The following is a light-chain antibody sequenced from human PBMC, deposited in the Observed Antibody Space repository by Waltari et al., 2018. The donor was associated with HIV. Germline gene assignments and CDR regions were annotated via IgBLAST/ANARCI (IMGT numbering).Light chain of an antibody. CDR2: RNN. CDR3: SAWDSSLSAWV. Sequence: LSQPPSVSKGLRQTATLTCTGNSNNVGYQGAAWLQQHQGHPPKLLSYRNNNRPSGISERLSASRSGNTASLTITGLQPEDEADYYCSAWDSSLSAWVFGGGTKLTVL. V-gene: IGLV10-54*01. CDR1: SNNVGYQG. J-gene: IGLJ3*02.